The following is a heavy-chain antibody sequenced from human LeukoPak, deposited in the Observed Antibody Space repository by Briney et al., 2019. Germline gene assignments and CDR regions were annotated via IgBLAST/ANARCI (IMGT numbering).Heavy chain of an antibody. J-gene: IGHJ5*02. CDR2: IYHNGNT. CDR3: ARAYHSSWYLNWFDP. Sequence: SETLSLTCTVSGGSISSSSYYWGWIRQPPRKGLEWIGSIYHNGNTYYNPSLKSRVTISVDTSKNEFSLKLSSVTAADTAVYYCARAYHSSWYLNWFDPWGQGTLVTVSS. D-gene: IGHD6-13*01. V-gene: IGHV4-39*07. CDR1: GGSISSSSYY.